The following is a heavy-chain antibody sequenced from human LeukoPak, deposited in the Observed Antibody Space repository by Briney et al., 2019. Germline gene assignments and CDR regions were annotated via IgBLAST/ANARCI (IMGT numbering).Heavy chain of an antibody. CDR3: ARPSHLGNHAFDI. V-gene: IGHV5-51*01. CDR2: IFPGDSDT. J-gene: IGHJ3*02. CDR1: GYSFTSYW. Sequence: GESLKISCKGSGYSFTSYWIAWVRPMPGKGLECMGIIFPGDSDTRYSPSFQGQVTISADKSISTAYLQWSSLKASDTAMYYCARPSHLGNHAFDIWGHGTMVTVSS.